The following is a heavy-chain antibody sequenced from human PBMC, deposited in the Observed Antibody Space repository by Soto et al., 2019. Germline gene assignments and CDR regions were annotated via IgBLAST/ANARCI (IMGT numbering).Heavy chain of an antibody. J-gene: IGHJ4*02. V-gene: IGHV1-46*01. CDR1: GYTFTSYY. Sequence: ASVKVSCKASGYTFTSYYMHWVRQAPGQGLEWMGIINPSGGSTSYAQKFQGRVTMTRDTSTSTVYMELSSLRSEDTAVYYCAREGPRGSSLAARPLYRFDYWGQGTLVTVS. CDR3: AREGPRGSSLAARPLYRFDY. CDR2: INPSGGST. D-gene: IGHD6-6*01.